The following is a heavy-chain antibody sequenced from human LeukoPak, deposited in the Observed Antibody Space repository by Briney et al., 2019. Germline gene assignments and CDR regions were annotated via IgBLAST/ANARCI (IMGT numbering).Heavy chain of an antibody. CDR2: IYHSGST. CDR3: ARASGFDYFDY. CDR1: GYSISSGYY. V-gene: IGHV4-38-2*01. J-gene: IGHJ4*02. Sequence: SETLSLTCAVSGYSISSGYYWGWIRQPPGKGLEWIGSIYHSGSTYYNPSLKSRVTISVDTSKNQFSLKLSSVTAADTAVYYCARASGFDYFDYWGQGTLVTVSS.